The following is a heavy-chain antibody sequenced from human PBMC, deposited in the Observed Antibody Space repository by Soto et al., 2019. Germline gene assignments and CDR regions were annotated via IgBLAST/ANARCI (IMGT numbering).Heavy chain of an antibody. V-gene: IGHV3-23*01. D-gene: IGHD6-19*01. CDR3: ARDIGIAVESALDY. CDR2: ISGSGGST. J-gene: IGHJ4*02. Sequence: GGSLRLSCAASGFTFSSYAMSWVRQAPGKGLEWVSAISGSGGSTYYADSVKGRFTISRDNSKNTLYLQMNSLRSDDTAVYYCARDIGIAVESALDYWGQGTLVTVS. CDR1: GFTFSSYA.